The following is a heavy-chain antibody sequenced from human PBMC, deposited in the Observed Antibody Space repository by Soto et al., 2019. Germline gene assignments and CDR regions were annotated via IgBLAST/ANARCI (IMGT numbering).Heavy chain of an antibody. CDR2: IYYSGST. CDR3: ARDKRLWFGELSYNRFDP. CDR1: GGSISSGGSY. J-gene: IGHJ5*02. D-gene: IGHD3-10*01. Sequence: SEALSLTCTVSGGSISSGGSYWSWIRQHPGKGMEWIGYIYYSGSTYYNPSLKSRVTISVDTSKNQFSLKLSSVTAADTAVYYCARDKRLWFGELSYNRFDPCGQETLVIVSA. V-gene: IGHV4-31*03.